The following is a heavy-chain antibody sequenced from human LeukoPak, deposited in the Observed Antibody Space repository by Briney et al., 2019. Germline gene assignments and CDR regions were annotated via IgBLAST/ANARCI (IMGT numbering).Heavy chain of an antibody. J-gene: IGHJ3*02. V-gene: IGHV3-21*01. CDR2: ISSSSSYI. CDR1: GFTFSSYS. CDR3: ARTRSDAFDI. Sequence: GGSLRLSCAASGFTFSSYSLNWVRQAPGKGLEWVSSISSSSSYIYYADSVKGRFTISRDNAKNSLYLQMTSLRAEDTAVYYCARTRSDAFDIWGQGTMVTVSS.